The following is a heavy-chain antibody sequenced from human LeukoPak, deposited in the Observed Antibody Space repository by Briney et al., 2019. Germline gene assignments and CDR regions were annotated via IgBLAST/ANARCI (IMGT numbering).Heavy chain of an antibody. CDR2: FYHSGIT. V-gene: IGHV4-38-2*02. Sequence: SETLSLTCTVSGYSISSGYFWGWIRQPPGKGLEWIGSFYHSGITYYNPSLKSRVPISVEMSKNQFSLKLSSVTAADTAVYYCARANQAAVGWFDPWGQGTLVTVSS. J-gene: IGHJ5*02. D-gene: IGHD1-14*01. CDR3: ARANQAAVGWFDP. CDR1: GYSISSGYF.